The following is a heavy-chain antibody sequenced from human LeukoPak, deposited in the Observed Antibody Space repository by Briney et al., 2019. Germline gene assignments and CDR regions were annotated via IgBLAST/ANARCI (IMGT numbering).Heavy chain of an antibody. V-gene: IGHV4-39*01. J-gene: IGHJ4*02. D-gene: IGHD3-3*01. Sequence: SETLSLTCTVSGGSVNSRDFYWAWIRRPPGKGLEWIGTIYYTGNTYYNPSLKSRVTISVDTSKNQFSLKLTSLTAADTAVYYCARNYDFWSTFDYWGQGTLVTVSS. CDR2: IYYTGNT. CDR1: GGSVNSRDFY. CDR3: ARNYDFWSTFDY.